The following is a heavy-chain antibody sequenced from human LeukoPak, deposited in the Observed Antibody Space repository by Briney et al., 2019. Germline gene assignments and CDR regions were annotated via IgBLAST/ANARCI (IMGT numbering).Heavy chain of an antibody. J-gene: IGHJ4*02. V-gene: IGHV3-30*03. CDR3: ARWYYYDSSGFLY. CDR2: ISYDGSNK. Sequence: GRSLRLSCAASGFTFSSYGMHWVRQAPGKGLEWVAVISYDGSNKYYADSVKGRFTISRDNSKNTPYLQMNSLRAEDTAVYYCARWYYYDSSGFLYWGQGTLVTVSS. CDR1: GFTFSSYG. D-gene: IGHD3-22*01.